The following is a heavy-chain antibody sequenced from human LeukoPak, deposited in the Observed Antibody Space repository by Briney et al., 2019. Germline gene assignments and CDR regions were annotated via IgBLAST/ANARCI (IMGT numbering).Heavy chain of an antibody. V-gene: IGHV4-59*01. D-gene: IGHD4-17*01. J-gene: IGHJ1*01. CDR3: ARAAVTTSRYFQH. CDR1: GGSISNYY. CDR2: IYNSGHT. Sequence: SETLSLTCTASGGSISNYYRSWLRQPPGKGLEWIGYIYNSGHTNYNPSLKSRVTISEDTSKNQLSLKLSSVTAADTAVYYCARAAVTTSRYFQHWGQGTLVTVSS.